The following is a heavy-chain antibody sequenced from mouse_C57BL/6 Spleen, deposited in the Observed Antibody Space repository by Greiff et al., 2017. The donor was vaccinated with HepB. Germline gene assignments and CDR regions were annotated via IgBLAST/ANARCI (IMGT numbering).Heavy chain of an antibody. J-gene: IGHJ4*01. V-gene: IGHV1-5*01. CDR3: TRVGLRRDYAMDY. D-gene: IGHD2-4*01. CDR2: IYPGNSDT. CDR1: GYTFTSYW. Sequence: EVQLQQSGPVLARPGASVKMSCKTSGYTFTSYWMHWVKQRPGQGLEWIGAIYPGNSDTSYNQKFKGKAKLTAVTSASTAYMELSSLTNEDSAVYYCTRVGLRRDYAMDYWGQGTSVTVSS.